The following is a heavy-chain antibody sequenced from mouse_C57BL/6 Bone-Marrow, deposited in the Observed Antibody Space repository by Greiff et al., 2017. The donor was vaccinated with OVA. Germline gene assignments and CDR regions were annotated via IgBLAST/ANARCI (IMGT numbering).Heavy chain of an antibody. CDR2: IDPSDSYT. CDR1: GYTFTSYW. Sequence: VQLQQSGAELVKPGASVKLSCKASGYTFTSYWMQWVKQRPGQGLEWIGEIDPSDSYTNYNQKFKGKATLTVDTSSSTAYMQLSSLTSEDSAVYYCARGDYYGFDYWGQGTTLTVSS. CDR3: ARGDYYGFDY. D-gene: IGHD1-1*01. V-gene: IGHV1-50*01. J-gene: IGHJ2*01.